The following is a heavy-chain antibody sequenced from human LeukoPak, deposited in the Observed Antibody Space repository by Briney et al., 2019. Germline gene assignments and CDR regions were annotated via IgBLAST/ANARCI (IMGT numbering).Heavy chain of an antibody. Sequence: PETLSLTCTVSGGSISSYYWSWIRQPPGKGLEWIGYIYYSGSTNYNPSLKSRVTISVDTSKNQFSLKLSSVTAADTAVYYCARELNSSGWYPSWYFDLWGRGTLVTVSS. CDR3: ARELNSSGWYPSWYFDL. CDR1: GGSISSYY. CDR2: IYYSGST. J-gene: IGHJ2*01. V-gene: IGHV4-59*01. D-gene: IGHD6-19*01.